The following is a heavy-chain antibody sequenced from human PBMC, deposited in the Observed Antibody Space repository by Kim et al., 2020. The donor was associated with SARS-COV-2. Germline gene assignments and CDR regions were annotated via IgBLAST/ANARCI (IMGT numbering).Heavy chain of an antibody. CDR2: ISGSGGST. Sequence: GGSLRLSCAASGFTFSRYAMSWVRQAPGKGLEWVSAISGSGGSTYYGDSVKGRFTISRDNSKNTLYLQMNSLRAEDTAVYYCAKVSGNDYGGQLDYWGQGTLVTVSS. J-gene: IGHJ4*02. CDR3: AKVSGNDYGGQLDY. CDR1: GFTFSRYA. V-gene: IGHV3-23*01. D-gene: IGHD4-17*01.